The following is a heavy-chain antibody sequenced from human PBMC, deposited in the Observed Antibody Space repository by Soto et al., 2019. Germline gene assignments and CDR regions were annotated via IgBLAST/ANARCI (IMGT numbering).Heavy chain of an antibody. CDR3: ARDPNYYDSSGYYSGERLWSS. V-gene: IGHV4-34*01. CDR2: INHSGST. D-gene: IGHD3-22*01. J-gene: IGHJ4*02. Sequence: PSETLSLTCAVYGGSFSGYYWSWIRQPPGKGLEWIGEINHSGSTNYNPSLKSRVTISVDTSKNQFSLKLSSVTAADTAVYYCARDPNYYDSSGYYSGERLWSSWGQGTLVTVSS. CDR1: GGSFSGYY.